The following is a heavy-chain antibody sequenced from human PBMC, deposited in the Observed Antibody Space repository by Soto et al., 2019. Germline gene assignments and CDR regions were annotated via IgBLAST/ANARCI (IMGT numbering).Heavy chain of an antibody. CDR2: IYHSGST. CDR3: ARYWAENHIVVVTAIPDAFDI. V-gene: IGHV4-4*02. J-gene: IGHJ3*02. CDR1: GGSISSSNW. Sequence: SETLSLTCAVSGGSISSSNWWSWVSQPPGKGLEWIGEIYHSGSTNYNPSLKSRVTISVDKSKNQFSLKLSSVTAADTAVYYCARYWAENHIVVVTAIPDAFDIWGQGTMVTVSS. D-gene: IGHD2-21*02.